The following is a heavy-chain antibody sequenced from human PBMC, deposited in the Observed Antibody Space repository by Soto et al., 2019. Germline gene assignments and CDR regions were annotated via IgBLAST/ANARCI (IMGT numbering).Heavy chain of an antibody. CDR1: AGSITTSY. Sequence: SETLSLTCTVSAGSITTSYWSWLRQPLGKALERIGDISYRGSTNYNPSLKSRLTISIDTSKSQISLKLTSMTTADTAVYYCASSGIVGREVNTWFDPWGKGTLVTGSS. CDR2: ISYRGST. D-gene: IGHD3-22*01. V-gene: IGHV4-59*01. CDR3: ASSGIVGREVNTWFDP. J-gene: IGHJ5*02.